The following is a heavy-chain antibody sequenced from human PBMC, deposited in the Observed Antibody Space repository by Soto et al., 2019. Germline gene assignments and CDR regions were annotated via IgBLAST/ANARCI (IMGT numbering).Heavy chain of an antibody. CDR1: RFTFSSYA. J-gene: IGHJ4*02. Sequence: GGYIRVCHAASRFTFSSYAMHGLGQALNRRLECVAVLWYDVSNKYHACSVQGRFNISRDNSKNTLYLPMNSLRAEDTAVYYCARYKSRDGYKFCDYWGPGTLITVSP. D-gene: IGHD5-12*01. V-gene: IGHV3-33*01. CDR3: ARYKSRDGYKFCDY. CDR2: LWYDVSNK.